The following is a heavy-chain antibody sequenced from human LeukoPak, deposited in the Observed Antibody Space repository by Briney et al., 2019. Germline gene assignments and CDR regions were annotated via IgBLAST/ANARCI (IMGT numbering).Heavy chain of an antibody. CDR1: GFTFSSYS. CDR3: ARAVYVKGTLGFDY. V-gene: IGHV3-21*01. Sequence: GSLRLSCAASGFTFSSYSMNWVRQAPGKGLEWVSSISSSSSYIYYADSVKGRFTISRDNAKNSLYLQMNSLRAEDTAVYYCARAVYVKGTLGFDYWGQGTLVTVSS. D-gene: IGHD3-16*01. CDR2: ISSSSSYI. J-gene: IGHJ4*02.